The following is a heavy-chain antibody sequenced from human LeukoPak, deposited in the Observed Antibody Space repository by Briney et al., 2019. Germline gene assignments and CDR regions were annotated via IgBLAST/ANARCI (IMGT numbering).Heavy chain of an antibody. Sequence: GASVKVSCKVSGYTLTELSMHWVRQAPGKGLEWMGGFDPEDGETIYAQKFQGRVTMTEDTSTDTAYMELSSLRSEDTAVYYCATPFQGAAAEAVSYWGQGTLVTVSS. CDR2: FDPEDGET. D-gene: IGHD6-13*01. J-gene: IGHJ4*02. CDR3: ATPFQGAAAEAVSY. V-gene: IGHV1-24*01. CDR1: GYTLTELS.